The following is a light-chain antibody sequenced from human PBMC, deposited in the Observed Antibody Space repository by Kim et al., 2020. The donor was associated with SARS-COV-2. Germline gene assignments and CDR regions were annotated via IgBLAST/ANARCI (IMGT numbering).Light chain of an antibody. Sequence: QSVLTQPASVSGSPGQSITISCTGTSSDVGGYNYVSWYQQHPGKAPKLIIFNVSRRPAGVSNRFSGSKSGNTASLTISGLQAEDEADYYCSSYTSSTTFLFGTGTKVTVL. J-gene: IGLJ1*01. CDR1: SSDVGGYNY. CDR3: SSYTSSTTFL. V-gene: IGLV2-14*01. CDR2: NVS.